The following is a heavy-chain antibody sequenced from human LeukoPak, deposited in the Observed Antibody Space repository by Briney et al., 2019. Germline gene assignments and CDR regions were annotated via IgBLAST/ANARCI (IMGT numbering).Heavy chain of an antibody. D-gene: IGHD1-26*01. J-gene: IGHJ3*02. CDR1: GYTFTSYG. Sequence: GASVTVSCKASGYTFTSYGISWVRQAPGQALEWMGWISPYNANANYAQKLQGRVTMTTDTSTSTAYMELRSLRSDDTAVYYCARVEVGGPDAFDIWGQGTMVTVSS. CDR2: ISPYNANA. V-gene: IGHV1-18*01. CDR3: ARVEVGGPDAFDI.